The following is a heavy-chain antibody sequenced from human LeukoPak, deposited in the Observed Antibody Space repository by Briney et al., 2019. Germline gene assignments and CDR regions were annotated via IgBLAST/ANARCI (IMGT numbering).Heavy chain of an antibody. CDR2: IGTAGDT. D-gene: IGHD3-10*01. Sequence: QPGGSLRLSCAASGFTFSSYDMHWVRQATGKCLEWVSAIGTAGDTYYPGSVKGRFTISRENAKNSLYLQMNSLRAGDTAVYYCARGGDIIGFGEPTYFDLWGRGTLVTVSS. V-gene: IGHV3-13*01. CDR1: GFTFSSYD. CDR3: ARGGDIIGFGEPTYFDL. J-gene: IGHJ2*01.